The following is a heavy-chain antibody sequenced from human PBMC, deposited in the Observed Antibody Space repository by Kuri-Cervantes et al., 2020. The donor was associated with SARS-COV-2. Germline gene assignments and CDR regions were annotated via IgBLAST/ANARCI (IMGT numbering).Heavy chain of an antibody. V-gene: IGHV3-73*01. CDR2: IRSKANSYAT. CDR3: TRHREYYDFWSGHNYYYYYMDV. J-gene: IGHJ6*03. Sequence: GESLKISCTASGFTFGDYAMHWVRQASGKGLEWVGRIRSKANSYATAYAASVKGRFTISRDDSKNTAYLQMNSLKTEDTAVYYCTRHREYYDFWSGHNYYYYYMDVWGKGTTVTVSS. CDR1: GFTFGDYA. D-gene: IGHD3-3*01.